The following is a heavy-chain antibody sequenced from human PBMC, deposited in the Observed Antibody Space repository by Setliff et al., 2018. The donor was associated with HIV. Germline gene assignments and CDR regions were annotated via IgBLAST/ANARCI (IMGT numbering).Heavy chain of an antibody. J-gene: IGHJ6*02. V-gene: IGHV5-51*01. CDR3: ARDDPPREDSSSPVLFYSGMDV. CDR1: GYSFTSYW. CDR2: IYPGDSDT. Sequence: GESLKISCKGSGYSFTSYWIGWVRQMPGKGLEWMGIIYPGDSDTRYSPSFQGQVTISADKSISTAYLQWSSLRAEDTAVYYCARDDPPREDSSSPVLFYSGMDVWGQGTPVTVSS. D-gene: IGHD6-6*01.